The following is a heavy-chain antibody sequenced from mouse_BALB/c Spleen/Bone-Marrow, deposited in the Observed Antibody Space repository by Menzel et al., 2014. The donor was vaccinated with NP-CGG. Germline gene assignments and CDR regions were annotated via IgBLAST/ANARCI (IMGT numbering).Heavy chain of an antibody. J-gene: IGHJ1*01. CDR1: GYSFTGYN. CDR3: ASYGYDYWYFDV. CDR2: IDPYYGGT. V-gene: IGHV1-39*01. Sequence: EVQLQQSGPELEKPGASVKISCKASGYSFTGYNMNWVKQSIGKSLEWIGNIDPYYGGTSYNQKFKGKATLTVDKSSSTDDMQLKRLTSEDAAIYYCASYGYDYWYFDVWGAGTTVTVSS. D-gene: IGHD2-2*01.